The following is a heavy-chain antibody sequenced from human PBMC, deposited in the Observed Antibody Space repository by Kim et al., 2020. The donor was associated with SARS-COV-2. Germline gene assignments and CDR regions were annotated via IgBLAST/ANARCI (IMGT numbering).Heavy chain of an antibody. Sequence: GGSLRLSCEASGFTFSHHSMNWVRQPPGRGLEWVSGISGPGGSTYYADSVKGRFTVSRDNSKNTLSLQMTSLRAEDTAVYYCVKGFPAVSSTPYFENWGTGALLNVPS. CDR3: VKGFPAVSSTPYFEN. J-gene: IGHJ4*02. D-gene: IGHD2-15*01. CDR2: ISGPGGST. CDR1: GFTFSHHS. V-gene: IGHV3-23*01.